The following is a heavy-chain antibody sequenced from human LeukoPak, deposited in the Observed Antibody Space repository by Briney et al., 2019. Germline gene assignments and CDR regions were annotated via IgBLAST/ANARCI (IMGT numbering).Heavy chain of an antibody. J-gene: IGHJ6*03. CDR2: IYSGGST. V-gene: IGHV3-66*02. D-gene: IGHD2-21*01. CDR3: ARERMIGYYYYYMDV. Sequence: PGGSLRLSCAASGFTVSSNYMSWVRQAPGKGLEWVSVIYSGGSTYYADSVKGRFTISRDNSKNTLYLQMNSLRAEGTAVYYCARERMIGYYYYYMDVWGKGTTVTVSS. CDR1: GFTVSSNY.